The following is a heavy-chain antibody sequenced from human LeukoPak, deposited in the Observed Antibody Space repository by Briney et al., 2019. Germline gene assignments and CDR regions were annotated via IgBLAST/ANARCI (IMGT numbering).Heavy chain of an antibody. V-gene: IGHV4-39*07. Sequence: PSETLSLTCTVSGDSVSSPSYSWGWIRQPPGKGLEFIGSVYDSGSTYDNPSLKSRVTISVDTSKNQFSLNLSSVTAADTAMYYCARAVIRASNGGSHYYYMDVWGKGTTVTVSS. D-gene: IGHD5-18*01. J-gene: IGHJ6*03. CDR3: ARAVIRASNGGSHYYYMDV. CDR1: GDSVSSPSYS. CDR2: VYDSGST.